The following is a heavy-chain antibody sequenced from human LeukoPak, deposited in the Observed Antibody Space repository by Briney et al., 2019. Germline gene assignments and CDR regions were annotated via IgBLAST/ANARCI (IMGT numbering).Heavy chain of an antibody. D-gene: IGHD3-22*01. CDR3: AKVDYYDSSGTDY. J-gene: IGHJ4*02. Sequence: GGSLRLSCAASGFTFSSYGMHWVRQAPGKGLEWVAVISYDGSNKYYADSVKGRFTISRDNSKNTLYLQMNSLRAEDTAVYYCAKVDYYDSSGTDYWGQGTLATVSS. CDR1: GFTFSSYG. V-gene: IGHV3-30*18. CDR2: ISYDGSNK.